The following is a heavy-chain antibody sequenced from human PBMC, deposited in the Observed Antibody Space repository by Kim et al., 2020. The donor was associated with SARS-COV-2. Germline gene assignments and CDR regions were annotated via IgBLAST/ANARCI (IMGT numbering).Heavy chain of an antibody. Sequence: SETLSLTCTVSGGSISSRSYYWGWIRQPPGKGLEWIGNIFYGGNTYYNPPLKSRVTISVDTSKNQFSLKLSSVTAADTAVYYCAGAITVTRFDLWGRGTLVTVSS. CDR1: GGSISSRSYY. CDR2: IFYGGNT. V-gene: IGHV4-39*07. D-gene: IGHD4-17*01. J-gene: IGHJ2*01. CDR3: AGAITVTRFDL.